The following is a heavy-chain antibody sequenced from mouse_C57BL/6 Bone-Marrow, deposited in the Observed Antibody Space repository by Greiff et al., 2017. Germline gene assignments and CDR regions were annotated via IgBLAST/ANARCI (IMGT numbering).Heavy chain of an antibody. J-gene: IGHJ1*03. D-gene: IGHD1-1*01. CDR2: ISYSGST. V-gene: IGHV3-8*01. CDR3: ARYSLITTVVARYFDV. Sequence: EVQLQQSGPGLAKPSQTLSLTCSVTGYSITSDYWNWIRKFPGNKLEYMGYISYSGSTYYNPSLKSRISITRDTSKNQYYLQLNSVTTEDTATYYCARYSLITTVVARYFDVWGTGTTVTVSS. CDR1: GYSITSDY.